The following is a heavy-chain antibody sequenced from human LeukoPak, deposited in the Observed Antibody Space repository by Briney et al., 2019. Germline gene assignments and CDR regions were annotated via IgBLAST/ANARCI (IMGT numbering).Heavy chain of an antibody. V-gene: IGHV3-53*01. J-gene: IGHJ4*02. D-gene: IGHD3-22*01. Sequence: GGYPRLSCAASGFTVSSNYMSWVRQAPGKGLEWVSVIYSGGSTYYADSVKGRFTISRDNSKNTLYLQMNSLRAEDTAVYYCASQTYYYDSSGYFTRSYYFDYWGQGTLVTVSS. CDR2: IYSGGST. CDR1: GFTVSSNY. CDR3: ASQTYYYDSSGYFTRSYYFDY.